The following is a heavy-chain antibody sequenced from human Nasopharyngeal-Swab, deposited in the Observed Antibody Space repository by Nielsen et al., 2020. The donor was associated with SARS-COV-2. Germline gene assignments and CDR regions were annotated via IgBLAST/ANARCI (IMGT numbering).Heavy chain of an antibody. Sequence: GESLKISCKGSGYSFTSYWIGWVRQMPGKGLEWMGIIYPGDSDTRYSPSFQGQVTISADKSISTAYLQWSSLKASDTAMYYCARRSDYVWGSYRYTPFDYWGQGSLVTVSS. CDR3: ARRSDYVWGSYRYTPFDY. D-gene: IGHD3-16*02. CDR2: IYPGDSDT. V-gene: IGHV5-51*01. CDR1: GYSFTSYW. J-gene: IGHJ4*02.